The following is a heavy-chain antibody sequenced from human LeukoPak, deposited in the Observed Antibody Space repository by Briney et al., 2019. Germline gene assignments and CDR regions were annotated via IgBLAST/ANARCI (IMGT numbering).Heavy chain of an antibody. V-gene: IGHV1-2*02. D-gene: IGHD2-2*01. J-gene: IGHJ4*02. CDR2: INPNDVDT. CDR3: ARANFLYCSSTTCLFDY. Sequence: GASVKVSCKASGYTFTDYYMHWVRQAPGQGFEWMGWINPNDVDTNYAQKFQGRVTMTRDTSISTAHMEVSRLRSDDTAVYYCARANFLYCSSTTCLFDYWGQGTLVTVSS. CDR1: GYTFTDYY.